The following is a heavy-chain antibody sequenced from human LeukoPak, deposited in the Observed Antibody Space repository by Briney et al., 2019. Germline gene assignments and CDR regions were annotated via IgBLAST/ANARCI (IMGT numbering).Heavy chain of an antibody. CDR3: ARLSTVTNFDY. V-gene: IGHV3-48*01. CDR1: GFTXXSYS. J-gene: IGHJ4*02. D-gene: IGHD4-17*01. Sequence: XAASGFTXXSYSMNWVRQAPGKGLEWVSYISSSSSTIYYADSVKGRFTISRDNAKNSLYLQMNSLRAEDTAVYYCARLSTVTNFDYWGQGTLVTVSS. CDR2: ISSSSSTI.